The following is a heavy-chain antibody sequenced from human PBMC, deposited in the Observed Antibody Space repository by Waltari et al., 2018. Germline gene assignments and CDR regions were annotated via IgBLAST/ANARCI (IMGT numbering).Heavy chain of an antibody. CDR1: GGSISSYY. J-gene: IGHJ6*03. CDR2: IYYSGST. CDR3: ASRDNYYYYMDV. Sequence: QVQLQESGPGLVKPSETLSLTSTVSGGSISSYYWSWIRQPPGKGLEWIGYIYYSGSTNYNPSLKSRVTISVDTSKNQFSLKLSSVTAADTAVYYCASRDNYYYYMDVWGKGTTVTVSS. V-gene: IGHV4-59*01.